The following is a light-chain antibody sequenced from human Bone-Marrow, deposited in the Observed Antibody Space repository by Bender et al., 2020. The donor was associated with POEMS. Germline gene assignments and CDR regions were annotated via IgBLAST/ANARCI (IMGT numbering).Light chain of an antibody. V-gene: IGLV2-8*01. CDR1: SSDVGAYNS. Sequence: QSALTQPPYASGSPGQSVTISCTGTSSDVGAYNSVSWYQQFPGKAPKLIIYDVYKRPSGVPPRFSGSKSGTTVSLTVSGLQAEDEADYYRSSYAGNNKLVCGGGTKLTGL. CDR3: SSYAGNNKLV. CDR2: DVY. J-gene: IGLJ2*01.